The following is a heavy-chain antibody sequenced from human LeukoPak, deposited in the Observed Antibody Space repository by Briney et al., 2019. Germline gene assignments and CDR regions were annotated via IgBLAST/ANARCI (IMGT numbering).Heavy chain of an antibody. CDR3: ARDPDGGSYWYFDL. CDR1: GGSISSGGYY. D-gene: IGHD1-26*01. J-gene: IGHJ2*01. Sequence: SETLSLTCTVSGGSISSGGYYWSWIRQPPGKGLEWIGYIYYSGSTNYNPSLKSRVTISVDTSKNQFSLKLTSVTAADTAVYYCARDPDGGSYWYFDLWGRGTLVTVSS. V-gene: IGHV4-61*08. CDR2: IYYSGST.